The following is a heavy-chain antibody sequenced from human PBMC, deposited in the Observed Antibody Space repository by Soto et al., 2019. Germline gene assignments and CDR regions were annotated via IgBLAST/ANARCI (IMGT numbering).Heavy chain of an antibody. J-gene: IGHJ3*01. D-gene: IGHD6-13*01. V-gene: IGHV3-7*01. CDR2: IKEDGSET. CDR1: GFIFSAYW. Sequence: GGSLRLSCAASGFIFSAYWMNWVRQAPGKGLEWVANIKEDGSETHYVDSARGRFTISRDNAKTSLYLQMNSLRAEDTAVYYCARDSSPRSGSIWYDAFDFWGQGTMVTVSS. CDR3: ARDSSPRSGSIWYDAFDF.